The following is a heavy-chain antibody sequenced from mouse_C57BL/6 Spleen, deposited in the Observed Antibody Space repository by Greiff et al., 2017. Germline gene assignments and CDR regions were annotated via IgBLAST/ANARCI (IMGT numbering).Heavy chain of an antibody. D-gene: IGHD1-1*01. V-gene: IGHV1-15*01. CDR3: TRGDYGCVFDD. CDR2: IDPEDGGT. Sequence: VQLQQSGAELVRPGASVTLSCKASGYTFTDYEMHWVKQTPVHGLEWIGAIDPEDGGTAYNQKFKGKATLTVDKSSSTAYMELRGLTSEDSAVYYCTRGDYGCVFDDWGPGTTLTVAS. J-gene: IGHJ2*01. CDR1: GYTFTDYE.